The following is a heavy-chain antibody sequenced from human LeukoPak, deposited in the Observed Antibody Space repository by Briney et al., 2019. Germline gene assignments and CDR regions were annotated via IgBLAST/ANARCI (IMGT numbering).Heavy chain of an antibody. Sequence: ASVKVSCKASGYTFTPYSMHWVRQAPGQGLEWMGVINLSGGSTNYAQKFQGRVTVTRDTSTSTAYMELRSLRSDDTAVYYCARRLADYYGSGSYPDYWGQGTLVTVSS. D-gene: IGHD3-10*01. CDR2: INLSGGST. J-gene: IGHJ4*02. CDR3: ARRLADYYGSGSYPDY. V-gene: IGHV1-46*01. CDR1: GYTFTPYS.